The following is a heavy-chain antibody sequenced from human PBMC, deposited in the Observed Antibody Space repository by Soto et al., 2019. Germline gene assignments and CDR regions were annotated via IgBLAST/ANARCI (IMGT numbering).Heavy chain of an antibody. D-gene: IGHD3-16*01. CDR1: GYIFVNYS. CDR2: ISLYTGNT. CDR3: VMVDNYVTPTPQDV. V-gene: IGHV1-18*01. J-gene: IGHJ6*02. Sequence: QVQLVQSGDEVKKPGASVEVSCKATGYIFVNYSIAWVRQAPGQGLEWMGWISLYTGNTHSATKVQGRLTMTTDTSTSTAYMDLGSLTSDDTAVYYCVMVDNYVTPTPQDVWGQGTTVTVSS.